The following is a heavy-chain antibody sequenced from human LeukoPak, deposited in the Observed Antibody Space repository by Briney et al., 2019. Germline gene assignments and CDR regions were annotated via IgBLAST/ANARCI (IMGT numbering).Heavy chain of an antibody. CDR1: GGSISSYY. D-gene: IGHD3-22*01. CDR2: IYYSGST. Sequence: SETLSLTCTVSGGSISSYYWSWLRQPPGKGLEWIGYIYYSGSTNYNPSLKSRVTISVDTSKNQFSLKLSSVTAADTAVYYCAGLHYDSSGYYYYYGMDVWGQGTTVTVSS. CDR3: AGLHYDSSGYYYYYGMDV. V-gene: IGHV4-59*08. J-gene: IGHJ6*02.